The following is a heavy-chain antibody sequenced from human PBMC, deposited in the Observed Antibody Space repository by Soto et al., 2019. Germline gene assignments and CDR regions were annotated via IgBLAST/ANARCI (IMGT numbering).Heavy chain of an antibody. Sequence: EVQLVESGGGLVKPGGSLRLSCAASGFTFSSYSMNWVRQAPGKGLEWVSSISSSSSYIYYADSVKGRFTISRDNAKNSLYLQMNCLRAEDTAVYYCARDPTAFVYSSSSHNWFDPWGQGTLVTVSS. D-gene: IGHD6-6*01. V-gene: IGHV3-21*01. J-gene: IGHJ5*02. CDR3: ARDPTAFVYSSSSHNWFDP. CDR2: ISSSSSYI. CDR1: GFTFSSYS.